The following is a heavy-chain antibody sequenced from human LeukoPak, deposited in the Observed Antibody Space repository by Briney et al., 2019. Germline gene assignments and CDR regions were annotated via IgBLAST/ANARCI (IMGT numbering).Heavy chain of an antibody. J-gene: IGHJ4*02. Sequence: GESLKISCKGSGYRFTTHWIGWVRQMPGKDLEWMGIIYPGDSDSRYSPSFQGQVTISADRSISTAYLHWSSLKVSDTAMYYCARASRDGYNQNFDYWGQGTLVTVSS. CDR3: ARASRDGYNQNFDY. D-gene: IGHD5-24*01. CDR2: IYPGDSDS. CDR1: GYRFTTHW. V-gene: IGHV5-51*01.